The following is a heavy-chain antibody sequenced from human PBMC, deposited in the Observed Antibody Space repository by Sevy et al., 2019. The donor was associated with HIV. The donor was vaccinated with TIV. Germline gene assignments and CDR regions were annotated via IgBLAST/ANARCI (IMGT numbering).Heavy chain of an antibody. D-gene: IGHD1-26*01. J-gene: IGHJ4*02. Sequence: GGSLRLSCAASGFTFSGSAMHWVRQASGKGLEWVGRIRSKANSYATAYAASVKGRFTISRDDSKNTAYLQMNSLKTEDTAVYHCTRGGRSYGLDYRGQGTLVTVSS. CDR2: IRSKANSYAT. CDR3: TRGGRSYGLDY. CDR1: GFTFSGSA. V-gene: IGHV3-73*01.